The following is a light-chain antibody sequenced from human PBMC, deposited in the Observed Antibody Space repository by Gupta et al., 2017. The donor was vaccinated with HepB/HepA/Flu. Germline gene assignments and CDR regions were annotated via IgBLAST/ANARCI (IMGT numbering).Light chain of an antibody. CDR3: QQYNSYSCS. CDR2: KAS. V-gene: IGKV1-5*03. Sequence: DIQITQSPSTLSASVGDRVTITCRASQSISSWLAWYQQKPGKAPKLLIYKASILESGIPSRFSGSGSGTEFTLTISSLQPDDFATYYCQQYNSYSCSFGQGTKLEIK. J-gene: IGKJ2*04. CDR1: QSISSW.